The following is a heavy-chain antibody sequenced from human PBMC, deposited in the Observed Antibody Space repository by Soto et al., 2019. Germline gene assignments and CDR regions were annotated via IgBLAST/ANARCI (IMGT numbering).Heavy chain of an antibody. CDR1: GYTLTELS. CDR2: FDPEDGET. Sequence: ASVKVSCKVSGYTLTELSMHWVRQAPGKGLEWMGGFDPEDGETIYAQKFQGRVTMTEDTSTDTAYMELSSLRSEDTAVYYCATICGGDCYKAFDIWGKGTMVTVSS. J-gene: IGHJ3*02. V-gene: IGHV1-24*01. D-gene: IGHD2-21*01. CDR3: ATICGGDCYKAFDI.